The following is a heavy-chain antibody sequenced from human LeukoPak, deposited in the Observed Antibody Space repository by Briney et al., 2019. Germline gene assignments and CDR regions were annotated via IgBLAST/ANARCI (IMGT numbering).Heavy chain of an antibody. J-gene: IGHJ4*02. V-gene: IGHV3-9*01. CDR3: TTSAQWAVLSPLAY. Sequence: PGRSLRLSCAASGFTFDDYAIHWVRQAPGKWLEWVSGIRLDIGSIVYADSVEGRFTISRDNAKNSPYLQMNRLRAADPALYYCTTSAQWAVLSPLAYCGPATLVTVSS. CDR1: GFTFDDYA. D-gene: IGHD1-26*01. CDR2: IRLDIGSI.